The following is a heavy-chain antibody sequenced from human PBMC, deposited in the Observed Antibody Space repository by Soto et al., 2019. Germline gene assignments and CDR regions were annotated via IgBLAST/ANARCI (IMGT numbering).Heavy chain of an antibody. CDR2: VKGDGSER. CDR1: GFTFSTYW. CDR3: VRAQWLADDVFDI. V-gene: IGHV3-74*01. D-gene: IGHD6-19*01. J-gene: IGHJ3*02. Sequence: GGSLRLSCAASGFTFSTYWMHWVRQAPGKGLVWVSRVKGDGSERTYADSVKGRLTIFRDNTKNTLDLQMNSLRPEDTAVYYCVRAQWLADDVFDIWGHGTMVTVSS.